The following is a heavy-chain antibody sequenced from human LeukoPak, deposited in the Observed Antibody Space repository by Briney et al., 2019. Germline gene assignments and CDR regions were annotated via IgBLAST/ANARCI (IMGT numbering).Heavy chain of an antibody. Sequence: ASVKVSCKASGGTFSSYAISWVRQAPGQGLEWIGGITPMFGTANYAEKFQGRVTITADEPTSTVYMEVSSLRSEDTAVYSCASPSYITVTPYYYYGMDVWGQGTTVTVSS. V-gene: IGHV1-69*13. CDR3: ASPSYITVTPYYYYGMDV. CDR1: GGTFSSYA. CDR2: ITPMFGTA. D-gene: IGHD1-20*01. J-gene: IGHJ6*02.